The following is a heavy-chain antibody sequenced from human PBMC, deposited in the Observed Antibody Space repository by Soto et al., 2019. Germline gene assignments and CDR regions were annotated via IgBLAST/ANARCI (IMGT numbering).Heavy chain of an antibody. CDR1: GFTFSSYG. CDR2: IWYDGSNK. D-gene: IGHD6-13*01. J-gene: IGHJ4*02. V-gene: IGHV3-33*01. Sequence: QVQLVESGGGVVQPGRSLRLSCAASGFTFSSYGMHWVRQAPGKGLEWVAVIWYDGSNKYYADSVKGRFTISRDNSKNTLYLQMNSLRAEDTAVYYWARGGFDQQLVYFDYWGQGTLVTVSS. CDR3: ARGGFDQQLVYFDY.